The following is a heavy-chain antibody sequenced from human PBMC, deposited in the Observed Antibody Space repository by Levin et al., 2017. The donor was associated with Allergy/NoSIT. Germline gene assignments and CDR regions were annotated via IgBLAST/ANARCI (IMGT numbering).Heavy chain of an antibody. CDR2: IKSKPDGGTT. CDR1: GFTFSTAW. D-gene: IGHD3/OR15-3a*01. Sequence: ESLKISCSASGFTFSTAWMNWVRQTPGKGLEWVGRIKSKPDGGTTDYAAPVRGRFTISRDGSRNTLYLQMKRLKTDDTAIYYCTADFLYHYMGVWGIGATVAVSS. CDR3: TADFLYHYMGV. V-gene: IGHV3-15*01. J-gene: IGHJ6*03.